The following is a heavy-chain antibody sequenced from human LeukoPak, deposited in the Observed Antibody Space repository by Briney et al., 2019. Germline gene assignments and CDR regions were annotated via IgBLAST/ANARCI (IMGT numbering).Heavy chain of an antibody. V-gene: IGHV1-8*01. Sequence: ASVKASCKASGYSFTSYDINWVRQATGQGLEWMGWMNPNSGNTGYAQKFQGRVTMTRNTSISTAYMELSSLRSEDTAVYYCARVEGISGAGDIWGQGTMVTVSS. CDR2: MNPNSGNT. D-gene: IGHD1-14*01. CDR3: ARVEGISGAGDI. CDR1: GYSFTSYD. J-gene: IGHJ3*02.